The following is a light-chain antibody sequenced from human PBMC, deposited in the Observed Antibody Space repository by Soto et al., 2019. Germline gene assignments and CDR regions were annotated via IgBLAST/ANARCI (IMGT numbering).Light chain of an antibody. CDR1: QGISSY. V-gene: IGKV1-13*02. CDR2: DAS. CDR3: QQYNSYRT. Sequence: AIQLTQSPSSLSASVGDRVTITCRASQGISSYLAWYQQKPGKAPKLLIYDASSLESGVPSRFSGSGSGTEFTLTISSLQPDDFATYYCQQYNSYRTFGQGTKVDI. J-gene: IGKJ1*01.